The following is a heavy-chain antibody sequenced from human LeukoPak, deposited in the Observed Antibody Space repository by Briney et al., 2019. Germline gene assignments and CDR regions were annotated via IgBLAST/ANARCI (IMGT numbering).Heavy chain of an antibody. J-gene: IGHJ4*02. D-gene: IGHD6-13*01. CDR2: IYYSGST. CDR1: GDSISSSSYY. CDR3: ARDSSSGLDY. Sequence: SETLSLTCTVSGDSISSSSYYWGWIRQPPGKWLEWIGSIYYSGSTYYNPSLKSRVTISVDSSNNQFSLKLSSVTAADTAVYYCARDSSSGLDYWGQGTLVTVSS. V-gene: IGHV4-39*07.